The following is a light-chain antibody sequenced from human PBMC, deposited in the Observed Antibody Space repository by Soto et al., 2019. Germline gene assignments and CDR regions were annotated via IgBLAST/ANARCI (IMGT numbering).Light chain of an antibody. CDR1: SSDVGGYDY. CDR3: SSYAGSNVYV. CDR2: EVT. Sequence: QSVVTQPRSACGSPGQPVTISCNGTSSDVGGYDYVSWYQQHPGKAPKLLIYEVTVWPSGVPDRFSGSKSGNTASLTVSGLQAEDEAEYYCSSYAGSNVYVFGAGTKVTVL. J-gene: IGLJ1*01. V-gene: IGLV2-8*01.